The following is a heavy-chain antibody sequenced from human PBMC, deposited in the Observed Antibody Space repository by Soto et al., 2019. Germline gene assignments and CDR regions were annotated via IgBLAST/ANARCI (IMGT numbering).Heavy chain of an antibody. CDR3: ARVRWDYGVFWFDY. CDR1: GYTFTSYG. D-gene: IGHD4-17*01. J-gene: IGHJ4*02. Sequence: ASVKVSCKASGYTFTSYGISWVRQAPGQGLEWMGWISAYNGNTNYAQKLQGRVTMTTDTSTSTAYMELRSLRSDDTAVYYCARVRWDYGVFWFDYWGQGTLVTVSS. CDR2: ISAYNGNT. V-gene: IGHV1-18*01.